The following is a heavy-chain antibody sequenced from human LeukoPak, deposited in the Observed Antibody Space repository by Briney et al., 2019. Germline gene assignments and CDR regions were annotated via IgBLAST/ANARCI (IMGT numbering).Heavy chain of an antibody. J-gene: IGHJ4*02. CDR2: IGAAGSTI. CDR1: GFTFSSYS. CDR3: ARDSSTYAGPPDY. D-gene: IGHD2-2*01. V-gene: IGHV3-48*01. Sequence: GGSLRLSCAASGFTFSSYSMNWVRQAPGKGLEWVSYIGAAGSTIYYADSVKGRFTISRDNAKNSLFLQMNSLRAEDTAVYYCARDSSTYAGPPDYWGQGTLVTVSS.